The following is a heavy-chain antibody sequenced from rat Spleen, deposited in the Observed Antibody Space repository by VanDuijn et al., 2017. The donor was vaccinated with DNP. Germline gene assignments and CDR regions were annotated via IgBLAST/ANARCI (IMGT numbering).Heavy chain of an antibody. V-gene: IGHV5-29*01. J-gene: IGHJ2*01. CDR1: GFTFSKYG. CDR3: TTDFERGY. Sequence: EVQLVESGGGLVQPGRSLKLSCVASGFTFSKYGMAWVRQAPTKGLEWVATINYDGSRTYYRDSVKGRFTISRDNAKNTLYLQMDSLRSEDTATYYCTTDFERGYWGQGVMVTVSS. CDR2: INYDGSRT. D-gene: IGHD1-11*01.